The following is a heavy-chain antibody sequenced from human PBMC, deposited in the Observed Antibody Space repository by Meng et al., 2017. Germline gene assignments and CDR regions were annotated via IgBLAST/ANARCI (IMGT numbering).Heavy chain of an antibody. CDR1: GFSVTTSY. Sequence: QQGRSGVVVVQPAGSLRLSCPAPGFSVTTSYVSWVRQAPGTGLEWCSVMYSGGSTYYADSVKGRFTLSRDNSKNTLYLQMNSLRAEDTAVYFCARDSSSGWYHNYWGQGTLVTVSS. J-gene: IGHJ4*02. CDR2: MYSGGST. D-gene: IGHD6-19*01. V-gene: IGHV3-53*01. CDR3: ARDSSSGWYHNY.